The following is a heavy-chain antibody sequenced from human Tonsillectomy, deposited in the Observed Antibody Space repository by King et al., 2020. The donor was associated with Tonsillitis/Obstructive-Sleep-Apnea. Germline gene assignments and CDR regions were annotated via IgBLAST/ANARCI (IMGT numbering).Heavy chain of an antibody. CDR3: ATGPPRQSIVGAPMDV. D-gene: IGHD1-26*01. CDR1: GYTLTELS. J-gene: IGHJ6*02. V-gene: IGHV1-24*01. CDR2: FDPEDGET. Sequence: QLVQSGAEVKKPGASVKVSCKVSGYTLTELSMHWVRQAPGRGLEWMGGFDPEDGETIYAQKFQGRVTMTEDTSTDTAYMELSSLRSEDTAVYYCATGPPRQSIVGAPMDVWGQGTTVTVSS.